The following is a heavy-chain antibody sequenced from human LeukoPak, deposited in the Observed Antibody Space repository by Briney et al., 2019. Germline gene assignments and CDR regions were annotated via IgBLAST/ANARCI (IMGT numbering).Heavy chain of an antibody. D-gene: IGHD3-22*01. V-gene: IGHV4-59*08. CDR2: IYSRGSG. CDR1: GGSISGYY. CDR3: ARRLEVVISHDAFDI. Sequence: PSETLSLTCTVSGGSISGYYWSWIRQPPGKGLEFIGYIYSRGSGNYNPSLKSRVSISVDTSKNQFSLMLKSVTAADTAVYYCARRLEVVISHDAFDIWGQGTMVTVSS. J-gene: IGHJ3*02.